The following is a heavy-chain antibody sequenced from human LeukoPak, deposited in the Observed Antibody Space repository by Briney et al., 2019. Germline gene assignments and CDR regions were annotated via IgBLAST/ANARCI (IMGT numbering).Heavy chain of an antibody. D-gene: IGHD2-21*02. CDR3: ARGFVVVTAIGVY. Sequence: GSLRLSCAASGFTFSSYGMHWVRQAPGKGLEWVAFIRYDGSNKYYADSVKGRFTISRDNSKNTLYLQMNSLRAEDTAVYYCARGFVVVTAIGVYWGQGTLVTVSS. CDR2: IRYDGSNK. V-gene: IGHV3-30*02. CDR1: GFTFSSYG. J-gene: IGHJ4*02.